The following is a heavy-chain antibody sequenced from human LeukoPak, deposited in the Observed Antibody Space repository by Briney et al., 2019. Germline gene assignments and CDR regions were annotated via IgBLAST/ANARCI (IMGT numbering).Heavy chain of an antibody. CDR2: ISSSSSYI. V-gene: IGHV3-21*01. D-gene: IGHD6-13*01. CDR3: ARNAAAGRGPLDY. CDR1: GFTFSSYS. J-gene: IGHJ4*02. Sequence: GGSLRLSCAASGFTFSSYSMNWVRQAPGKGLEWVSSISSSSSYIYYADSVKGRFTISRDNAKNSLYLQMNSLRAEDTAVYYCARNAAAGRGPLDYWGQGTLVTVSS.